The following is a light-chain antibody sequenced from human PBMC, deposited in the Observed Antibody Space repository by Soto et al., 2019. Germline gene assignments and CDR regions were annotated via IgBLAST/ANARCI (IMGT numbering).Light chain of an antibody. J-gene: IGKJ1*01. CDR3: QHYNTYPWT. Sequence: DIQMAQSPSSLSASVGDRVIITCRASQSISNWLAWYQQKPGKAPKLLIYKASHLEGGVPSRFSGSGSGTEFTLTISSLQPGDFATYYCQHYNTYPWTFGQGTKVDI. CDR1: QSISNW. V-gene: IGKV1-5*03. CDR2: KAS.